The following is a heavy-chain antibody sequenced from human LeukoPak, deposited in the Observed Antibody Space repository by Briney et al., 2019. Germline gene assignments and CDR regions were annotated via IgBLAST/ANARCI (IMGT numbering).Heavy chain of an antibody. J-gene: IGHJ3*02. CDR1: GYTFTSYG. CDR3: ARGGRWELPRPYAFDI. CDR2: ISAYNGHT. Sequence: ASVKVSCKASGYTFTSYGISWVWQAPGQGLEWMGWISAYNGHTNNAQKLQGRVTMTTDTSTSTAYMELRSLRSDDTAVYYCARGGRWELPRPYAFDIWGQGTMVTVSS. V-gene: IGHV1-18*01. D-gene: IGHD1-26*01.